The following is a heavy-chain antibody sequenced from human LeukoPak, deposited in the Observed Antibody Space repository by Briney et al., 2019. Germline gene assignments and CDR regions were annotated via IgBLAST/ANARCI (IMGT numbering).Heavy chain of an antibody. D-gene: IGHD2-2*01. CDR3: ARAIVVLPVAKNRPRKGSWFDP. Sequence: PSETLSLTCSVSGGSVNSSSYYWSWIRQSPGKGLEWIGYIYYSGSTNYNPSLKSRVTISIDTSKNQFPLKLSSVTAADTAVYYCARAIVVLPVAKNRPRKGSWFDPWGQGTLVTVSS. J-gene: IGHJ5*02. CDR2: IYYSGST. V-gene: IGHV4-61*01. CDR1: GGSVNSSSYY.